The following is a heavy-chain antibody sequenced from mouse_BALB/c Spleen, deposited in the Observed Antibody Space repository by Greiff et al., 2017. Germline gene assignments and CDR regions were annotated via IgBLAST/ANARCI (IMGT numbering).Heavy chain of an antibody. Sequence: EVQLVESGGGLVKPGGSLKLSCAASGFTFSDYYMYWVRQTPEKRLEWVATISDGGSYTYYPDSVKGRFTISRDNAKNNLYLQMSSLKSEDTAMYYCARDEYYGSSPAWFAYWGQGTLVTVSA. CDR3: ARDEYYGSSPAWFAY. CDR1: GFTFSDYY. D-gene: IGHD1-1*01. CDR2: ISDGGSYT. V-gene: IGHV5-4*02. J-gene: IGHJ3*01.